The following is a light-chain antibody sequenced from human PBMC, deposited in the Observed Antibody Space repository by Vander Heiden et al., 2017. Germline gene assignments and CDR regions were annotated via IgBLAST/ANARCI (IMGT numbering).Light chain of an antibody. V-gene: IGLV1-40*01. J-gene: IGLJ1*01. CDR1: SSNTGARYD. CDR3: QSYDSSLIAHV. CDR2: GNN. Sequence: QSVLTQPLSVTGTPAQRVTNACTGSSSNTGARYDVDWYQQLPGTAPKLLVYGNNNRPSGVPDRFSGSKSGTSASLAITGLQAEDEADYYCQSYDSSLIAHVFGTGTKVTVL.